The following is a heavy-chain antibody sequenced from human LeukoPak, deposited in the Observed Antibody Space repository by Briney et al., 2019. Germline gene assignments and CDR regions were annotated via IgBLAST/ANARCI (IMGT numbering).Heavy chain of an antibody. V-gene: IGHV1-69*02. CDR1: GGTFSSYT. D-gene: IGHD3-22*01. CDR2: IIPILGIA. CDR3: ARGGYYDSSGYLDAFDI. Sequence: SVKVSCKASGGTFSSYTISWVRQAPGQGLEWMGRIIPILGIANYAQKFQGRVTITAGKSTSTAYMELSSLRSEDTAVYYCARGGYYDSSGYLDAFDIWGQGTMVTVSS. J-gene: IGHJ3*02.